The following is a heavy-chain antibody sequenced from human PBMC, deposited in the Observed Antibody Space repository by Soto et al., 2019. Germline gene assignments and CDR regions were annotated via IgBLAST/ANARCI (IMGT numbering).Heavy chain of an antibody. Sequence: QMQLVESGGGVVQPGRSLRLSCAASGFTFSSYGMHWVRQAPGKGLEWVAVIWYDGSNKYYADSVKGRFTISRDNSKNTLYLQMNSLRAEDTAVYYCATSANSGSYCDYWGQGTLVTVSS. CDR3: ATSANSGSYCDY. V-gene: IGHV3-33*01. J-gene: IGHJ4*02. CDR2: IWYDGSNK. CDR1: GFTFSSYG. D-gene: IGHD1-26*01.